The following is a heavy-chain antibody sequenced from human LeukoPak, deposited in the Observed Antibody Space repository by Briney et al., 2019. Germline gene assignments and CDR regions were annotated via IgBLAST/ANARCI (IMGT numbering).Heavy chain of an antibody. CDR2: ISYSGNT. CDR3: ARRRNWNDVLDY. D-gene: IGHD1-1*01. J-gene: IGHJ4*01. V-gene: IGHV4-34*01. Sequence: SETLSLTCDVYGGSFSGYYWSWIRQPPGKGLEWIGEISYSGNTNYNPSLESRVTISVDTPKNQFSLKLNSMTAADTAVYYCARRRNWNDVLDYWGRGTLVTVSS. CDR1: GGSFSGYY.